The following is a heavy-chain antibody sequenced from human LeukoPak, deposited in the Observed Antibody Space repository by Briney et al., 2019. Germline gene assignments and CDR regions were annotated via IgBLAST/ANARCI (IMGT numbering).Heavy chain of an antibody. CDR3: ARCATPDYYYYMDV. Sequence: ASVKVSCKASGGTFSSYAISWVRQAPGQGLEWMGGIIPIFGTANYAQKFQGRVTITTDESTSTAYMELSSLRSEDTAVYYCARCATPDYYYYMDVWGKGTTVTVSS. J-gene: IGHJ6*03. CDR1: GGTFSSYA. D-gene: IGHD1-26*01. V-gene: IGHV1-69*05. CDR2: IIPIFGTA.